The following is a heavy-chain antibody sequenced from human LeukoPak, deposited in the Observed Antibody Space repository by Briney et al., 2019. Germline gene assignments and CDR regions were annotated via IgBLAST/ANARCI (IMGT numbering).Heavy chain of an antibody. CDR2: IIDSGGT. V-gene: IGHV3-23*01. CDR3: AKGASIHVTGPDF. J-gene: IGHJ4*02. D-gene: IGHD3-9*01. CDR1: GFTFSSYA. Sequence: GGSLRISCAASGFTFSSYAMSWVRQAPGKGLEWVSRIIDSGGTNYADSVKGRFTISRDNSKNTLYLQMNSLRVEDTAVYYCAKGASIHVTGPDFWGPGTLVTVSS.